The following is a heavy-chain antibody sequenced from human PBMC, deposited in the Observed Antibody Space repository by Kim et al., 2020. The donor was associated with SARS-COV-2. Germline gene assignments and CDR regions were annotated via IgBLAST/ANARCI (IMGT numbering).Heavy chain of an antibody. D-gene: IGHD4-17*01. Sequence: STYYNPSLKSRVTISVDTSKNQFSLKLSSVTAADTAVYYCARDGADGVDYWGQGTLVTVSS. V-gene: IGHV4-31*02. J-gene: IGHJ4*02. CDR2: ST. CDR3: ARDGADGVDY.